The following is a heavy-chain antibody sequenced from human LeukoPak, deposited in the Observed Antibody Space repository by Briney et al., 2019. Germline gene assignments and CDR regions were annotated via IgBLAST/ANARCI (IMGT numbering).Heavy chain of an antibody. CDR1: GYTFTSYA. J-gene: IGHJ4*02. CDR3: ARDIVVVTAMFYFDY. V-gene: IGHV1-3*01. Sequence: ASVTVSCTASGYTFTSYAIHWVRQAPGQRLEWMGWINAGNGNTKYSQKFQDRVTITRDTSASTAYMELSSPRSEDTAVYYCARDIVVVTAMFYFDYWGQGTLVTVSS. D-gene: IGHD2-21*02. CDR2: INAGNGNT.